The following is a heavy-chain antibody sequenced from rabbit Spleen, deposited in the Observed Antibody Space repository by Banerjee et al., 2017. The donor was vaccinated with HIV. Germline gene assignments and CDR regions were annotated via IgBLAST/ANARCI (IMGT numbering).Heavy chain of an antibody. V-gene: IGHV1S40*01. CDR2: IYAGSSGST. D-gene: IGHD7-1*01. J-gene: IGHJ4*01. CDR3: ARGTAYSGLNSNL. CDR1: GIDFSSSYY. Sequence: QSLEESGGDLVKPGASLTLTCKASGIDFSSSYYMCWVRQAPGKGLEWIACIYAGSSGSTYYASWAKGRFTISKTSSTTVTLQMTSLTAADTATYFCARGTAYSGLNSNLWGPGTLVTVS.